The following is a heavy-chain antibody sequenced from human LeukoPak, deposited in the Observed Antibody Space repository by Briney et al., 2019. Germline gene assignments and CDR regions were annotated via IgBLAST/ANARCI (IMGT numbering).Heavy chain of an antibody. J-gene: IGHJ4*02. Sequence: PGGSLRLSCAASGFTFTSYAMSWVRQAPGKGLEWISNISGSGAGTYYADSVKGRFTISRDNSKNTLYLQMNSLRAEDTAIYYCAKDRYSGFGRFDYWGQGTLVTVSS. CDR3: AKDRYSGFGRFDY. V-gene: IGHV3-23*01. D-gene: IGHD5-12*01. CDR2: ISGSGAGT. CDR1: GFTFTSYA.